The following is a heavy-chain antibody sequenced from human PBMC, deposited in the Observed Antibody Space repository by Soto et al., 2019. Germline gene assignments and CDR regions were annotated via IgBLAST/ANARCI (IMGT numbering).Heavy chain of an antibody. Sequence: EVQLLESGGGLVQPGGSLRLSCAASGFTFSNYDMSWVRHAPGKGLEWFSTISGGGGRIYYADSVKGRFTFSRDNSKNTLYMQMNSLRAEDTAVYYCAKRPASLVCFDYWGQGNLVTVSS. CDR3: AKRPASLVCFDY. V-gene: IGHV3-23*01. CDR1: GFTFSNYD. CDR2: ISGGGGRI. J-gene: IGHJ4*02. D-gene: IGHD2-2*01.